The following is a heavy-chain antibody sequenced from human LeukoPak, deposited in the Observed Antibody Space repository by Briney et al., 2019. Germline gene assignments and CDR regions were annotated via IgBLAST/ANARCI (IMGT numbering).Heavy chain of an antibody. CDR2: INHSGST. D-gene: IGHD6-6*01. J-gene: IGHJ4*02. V-gene: IGHV4-34*01. CDR1: GGSFSGYY. Sequence: SETLSLTCAVYGGSFSGYYWSWIRQPPGKGLEWSGEINHSGSTNYNPSLKSRVTISVDTSKNQFSLKLSSVTAADTAVYYCARGSSSSLYYYWGQGTLVTVSS. CDR3: ARGSSSSLYYY.